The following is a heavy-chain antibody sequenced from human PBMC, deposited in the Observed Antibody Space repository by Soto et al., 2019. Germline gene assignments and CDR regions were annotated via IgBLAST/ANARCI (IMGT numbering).Heavy chain of an antibody. CDR2: INPNSGGT. V-gene: IGHV1-2*04. J-gene: IGHJ4*02. Sequence: ASVKVSCKASGYTFTGYYMHWVRQAPGQGLEWMGWINPNSGGTNYAQKFQGWVTMTRDTSISTAYMELGRLRSDDTAVYYCAREYYDIPFDYWGQGTLVTVSS. D-gene: IGHD3-9*01. CDR1: GYTFTGYY. CDR3: AREYYDIPFDY.